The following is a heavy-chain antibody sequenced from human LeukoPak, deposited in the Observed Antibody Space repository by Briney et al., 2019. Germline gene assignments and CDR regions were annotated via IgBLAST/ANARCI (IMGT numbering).Heavy chain of an antibody. CDR2: ITYSRST. D-gene: IGHD6-19*01. V-gene: IGHV4-59*02. Sequence: KSSETLSLTCTVSGGSVSTYYWSWIRQPPGKALEWIGYITYSRSTNYNPSLKSRVTISVDTSKNQFSLKLSSVTAADTAVYYCASSSMWSQFLDYWGQGTLVTVSS. CDR1: GGSVSTYY. J-gene: IGHJ4*02. CDR3: ASSSMWSQFLDY.